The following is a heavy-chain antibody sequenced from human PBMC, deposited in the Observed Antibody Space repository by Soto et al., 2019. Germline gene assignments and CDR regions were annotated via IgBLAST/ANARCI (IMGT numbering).Heavy chain of an antibody. CDR2: IYYSGST. V-gene: IGHV4-31*03. J-gene: IGHJ3*02. CDR1: GGSISSGGYY. D-gene: IGHD2-21*02. CDR3: ARMTSRSDAFDI. Sequence: QVQLQESGPGLVKPSQTLSLTCTVSGGSISSGGYYWSWIRQHPGKGLEWIGYIYYSGSTYYNPSLKSRXXIXLXXSKNQFSLMLSSVTAAVPAVYYCARMTSRSDAFDIWGQGTMVTVSS.